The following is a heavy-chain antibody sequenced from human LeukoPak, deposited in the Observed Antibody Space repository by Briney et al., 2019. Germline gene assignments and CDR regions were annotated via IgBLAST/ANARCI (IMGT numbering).Heavy chain of an antibody. CDR1: GFTFSSYA. D-gene: IGHD6-19*01. CDR2: SGTGGST. CDR3: AKVRGGSGWEDDAFDI. V-gene: IGHV3-23*01. Sequence: GGSLRLSCAASGFTFSSYAMSWVRQAPGKGLEWVSGSGTGGSTYYADSVKGRFTISRDISKNTLYLQMNGLRAEDTAVYYCAKVRGGSGWEDDAFDIWGQGTMVTVSS. J-gene: IGHJ3*02.